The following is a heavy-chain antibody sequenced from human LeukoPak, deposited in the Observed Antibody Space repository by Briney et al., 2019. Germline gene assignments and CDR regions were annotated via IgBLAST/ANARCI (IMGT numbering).Heavy chain of an antibody. CDR3: AEDAGLHTPYYFDY. CDR2: IRYDGSNK. Sequence: GGSLRLSCAASGFTFSSYGMHWVRQAPGKGLEWVAFIRYDGSNKYYADSVKGRFTISRDNSKNTLYLQMNSLGAEDTAVYYCAEDAGLHTPYYFDYWGQGTLVTVSS. CDR1: GFTFSSYG. D-gene: IGHD5-24*01. J-gene: IGHJ4*02. V-gene: IGHV3-30*02.